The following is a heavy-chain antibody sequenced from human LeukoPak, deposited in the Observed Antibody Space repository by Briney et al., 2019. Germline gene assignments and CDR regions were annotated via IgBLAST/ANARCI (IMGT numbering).Heavy chain of an antibody. CDR1: GDSISRSGYY. D-gene: IGHD3-22*01. CDR2: IYYTGST. V-gene: IGHV4-39*02. J-gene: IGHJ2*01. CDR3: ARIPYYFDLYGPSIDV. Sequence: SETLSLTCAVSGDSISRSGYYWAWIRLPPGKGLEWIGNIYYTGSTSYNSSLKSRVIMSVDTSKNHFSLNLSSVTAADTAVYYCARIPYYFDLYGPSIDVWGQGAVVTVSS.